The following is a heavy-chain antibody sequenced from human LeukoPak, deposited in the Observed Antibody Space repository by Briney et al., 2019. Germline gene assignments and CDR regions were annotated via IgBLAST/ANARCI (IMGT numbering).Heavy chain of an antibody. D-gene: IGHD2-2*01. V-gene: IGHV4-59*08. Sequence: SETLSLTCTVSGGSISSYYWNWIRQPAGKGLEWIGYIYYSGSTNYNPSLKSRVTISVDTSKNQFSLKLSSVTAADTAVYYCASRVVVPAAMGYYYYGMDVWGQGTTVTVSS. J-gene: IGHJ6*02. CDR2: IYYSGST. CDR3: ASRVVVPAAMGYYYYGMDV. CDR1: GGSISSYY.